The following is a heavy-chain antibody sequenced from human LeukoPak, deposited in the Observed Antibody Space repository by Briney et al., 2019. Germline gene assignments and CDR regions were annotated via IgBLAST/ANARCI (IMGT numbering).Heavy chain of an antibody. CDR1: GYSISSGYY. J-gene: IGHJ5*02. CDR2: IYHSGST. CDR3: ARRYYGDYTDWFDP. D-gene: IGHD4-17*01. V-gene: IGHV4-38-2*02. Sequence: SETLSLTCTVSGYSISSGYYWGWIRPPPGKGLEWIGSIYHSGSTYYNPSLKSRVTISVDTSKNQFSLKLSSVTAADTAVYYCARRYYGDYTDWFDPWGQGTLVTVSS.